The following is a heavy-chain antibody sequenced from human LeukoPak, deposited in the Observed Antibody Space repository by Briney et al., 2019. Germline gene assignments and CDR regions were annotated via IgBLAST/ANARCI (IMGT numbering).Heavy chain of an antibody. Sequence: SETLSLTCTVSGGSISSYFWSWIRQPAGKGLEWIGRIYTSGITNYNPSLKSRVTMSVDTSKNQFSLRLTSVTAADTAVYYCSRAVEPNGRSLDSWGQGTLVTVSS. CDR2: IYTSGIT. CDR3: SRAVEPNGRSLDS. V-gene: IGHV4-4*07. D-gene: IGHD6-19*01. J-gene: IGHJ4*02. CDR1: GGSISSYF.